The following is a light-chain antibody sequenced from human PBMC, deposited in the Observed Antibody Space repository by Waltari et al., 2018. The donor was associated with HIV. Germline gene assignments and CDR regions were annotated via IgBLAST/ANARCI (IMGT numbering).Light chain of an antibody. CDR2: DVS. CDR1: SSDVGGYNH. CDR3: TSYTTINTYV. J-gene: IGLJ1*01. Sequence: QSALTQPASVSGSPGQSLTISCTGTSSDVGGYNHVPWYQQHPAKATKVIIYDVSNRPSGVSNRFSGSKSGNTASLTISGLQAEDEADYYCTSYTTINTYVFGTGTKVTVL. V-gene: IGLV2-14*03.